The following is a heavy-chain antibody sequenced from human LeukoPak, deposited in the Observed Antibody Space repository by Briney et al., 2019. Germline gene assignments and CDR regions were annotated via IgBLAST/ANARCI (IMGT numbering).Heavy chain of an antibody. J-gene: IGHJ4*02. V-gene: IGHV4-34*01. CDR1: GGSFSGYY. CDR3: ARGIGAAAGPYYFDY. Sequence: SETLSLTCAVYGGSFSGYYWSWLRQPPGKGLEWVGEINHSGSTNYNPSLKSRVTISVDTSKNQFSLKLSSVTAADTAVYYCARGIGAAAGPYYFDYWGQGTLVTVSS. CDR2: INHSGST. D-gene: IGHD6-13*01.